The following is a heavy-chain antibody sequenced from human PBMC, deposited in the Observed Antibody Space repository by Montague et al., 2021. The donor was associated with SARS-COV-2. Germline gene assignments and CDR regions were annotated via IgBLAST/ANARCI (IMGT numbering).Heavy chain of an antibody. CDR3: ARVIHTLGGVYAFDI. V-gene: IGHV3-30*04. D-gene: IGHD2-8*02. CDR1: GFTFNLYP. CDR2: ISYSGTTT. Sequence: SLRLSCAASGFTFNLYPMHWIRQAPGKGLEWVSLISYSGTTTYYADSVKGRFTISRDNSNNTLNLQMNSLRPEDTAVYYCARVIHTLGGVYAFDIWGQGTMVTVSS. J-gene: IGHJ3*02.